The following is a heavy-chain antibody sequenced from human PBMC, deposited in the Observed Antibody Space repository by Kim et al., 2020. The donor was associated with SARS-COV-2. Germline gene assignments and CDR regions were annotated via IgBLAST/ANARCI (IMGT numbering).Heavy chain of an antibody. Sequence: DSVKGRFNISRDNAKNSLYLQMNSLRAEDTALYYCAKDVDGASSGDAFDIWGQGTMVTVSS. D-gene: IGHD3-16*01. V-gene: IGHV3-9*01. CDR3: AKDVDGASSGDAFDI. J-gene: IGHJ3*02.